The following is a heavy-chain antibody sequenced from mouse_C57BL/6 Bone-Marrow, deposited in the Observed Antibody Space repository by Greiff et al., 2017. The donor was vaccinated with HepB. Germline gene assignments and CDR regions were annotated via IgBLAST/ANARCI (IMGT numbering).Heavy chain of an antibody. CDR2: INPNNGGT. Sequence: VQLQQSGPELVKPGASVKISCKASGYTFTDYYMNWVKQSHGKSLEWIGDINPNNGGTSYNQKFKGKATLTVDKSSSTAYMELRSLTSEDSAVYYCANNYAGDYWGQGTSETVSS. CDR3: ANNYAGDY. V-gene: IGHV1-26*01. J-gene: IGHJ4*01. CDR1: GYTFTDYY.